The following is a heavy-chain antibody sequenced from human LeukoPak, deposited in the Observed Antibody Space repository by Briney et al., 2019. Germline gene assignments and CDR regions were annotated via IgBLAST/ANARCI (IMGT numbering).Heavy chain of an antibody. V-gene: IGHV2-5*02. CDR2: LYWDDGE. CDR1: WFSLRTHGVG. D-gene: IGHD3-10*02. J-gene: IGHJ4*02. CDR3: AHRHDVRGVVVTFDS. Sequence: SGPTLLKPTQTLTLTCTFSWFSLRTHGVGVGWIRQPPAKALEWLSLLYWDDGERYSPSLRSRLTITNDTSKNQVVLTMTNMDPVDTATYYCAHRHDVRGVVVTFDSWGQGTLVTVSS.